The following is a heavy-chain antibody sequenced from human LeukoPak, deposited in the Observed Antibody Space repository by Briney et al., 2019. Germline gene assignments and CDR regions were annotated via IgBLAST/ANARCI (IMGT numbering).Heavy chain of an antibody. J-gene: IGHJ6*02. D-gene: IGHD6-13*01. CDR2: ISYDGSNK. CDR3: ARARQDWQQLVLDIYYGMDV. CDR1: GFTFSSYA. V-gene: IGHV3-30-3*01. Sequence: GGSLGLSCAASGFTFSSYAMHWVRQAPGKGLEWVAVISYDGSNKYYADSVKGRFTISRDNSKNTLYLQMNSLRAEDTAVYYCARARQDWQQLVLDIYYGMDVWGQGTTVTVSS.